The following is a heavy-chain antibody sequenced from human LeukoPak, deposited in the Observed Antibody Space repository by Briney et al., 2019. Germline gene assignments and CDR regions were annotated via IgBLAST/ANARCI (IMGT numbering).Heavy chain of an antibody. J-gene: IGHJ6*03. CDR1: GFTFSDYY. CDR2: ISSSGSTI. D-gene: IGHD2-2*01. Sequence: GGSLRLSCAASGFTFSDYYMSWIRQAPGKGLEWVSYISSSGSTIYYADSVKGRFTIFRDNAKNSLYLQMNSLRAEDTAVYYCVRESRRYQLPGLNDYYYMDVWGKGTTVTVSS. CDR3: VRESRRYQLPGLNDYYYMDV. V-gene: IGHV3-11*04.